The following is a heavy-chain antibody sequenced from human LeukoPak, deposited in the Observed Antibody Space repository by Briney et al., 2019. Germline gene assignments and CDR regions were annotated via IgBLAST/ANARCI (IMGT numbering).Heavy chain of an antibody. V-gene: IGHV4-59*08. Sequence: SETLSLTCTVSGGSISSYYWSWIRQPPGKGLEWIGYIYYSGSTNYNPSLKSRVTISVDTSKNQFSLKLSSVTAADTAVYYCARYRPLGRTIFGVALFDYWGQGTLVTVSS. CDR1: GGSISSYY. J-gene: IGHJ4*02. CDR3: ARYRPLGRTIFGVALFDY. CDR2: IYYSGST. D-gene: IGHD3-3*01.